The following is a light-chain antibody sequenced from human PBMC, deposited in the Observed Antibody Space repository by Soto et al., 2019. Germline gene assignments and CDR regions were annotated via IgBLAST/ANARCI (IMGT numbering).Light chain of an antibody. J-gene: IGLJ2*01. CDR1: GSDVGGYNY. Sequence: QSALTQPPSASGSHGQSVTISCTGTGSDVGGYNYVSWYQQHPGKAPKLMISEVSKRPSGVPDRFSGSKSGNTASLTVSGLQAEDEADYYCSSFAGNNNLVFGGGTKLTVL. CDR2: EVS. V-gene: IGLV2-8*01. CDR3: SSFAGNNNLV.